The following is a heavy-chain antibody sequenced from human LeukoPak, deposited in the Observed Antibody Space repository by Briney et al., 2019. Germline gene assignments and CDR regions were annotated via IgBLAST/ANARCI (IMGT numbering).Heavy chain of an antibody. J-gene: IGHJ5*02. CDR1: GYTLTGYY. CDR3: ARARLPRTSNWFDP. Sequence: GASVKVSCKASGYTLTGYYKHWVRQAPGQGLEWMGWINPNSGDTNYAQKFQGRVTMTRDTSISTAYMELSRLRSDDTAVYYCARARLPRTSNWFDPWGQGTLVTVSS. CDR2: INPNSGDT. D-gene: IGHD4-11*01. V-gene: IGHV1-2*02.